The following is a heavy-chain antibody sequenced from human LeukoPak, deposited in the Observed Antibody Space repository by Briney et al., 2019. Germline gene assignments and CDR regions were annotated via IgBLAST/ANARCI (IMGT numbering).Heavy chain of an antibody. CDR3: AKDRWTEDLDY. J-gene: IGHJ4*02. V-gene: IGHV3-30*02. D-gene: IGHD2-15*01. CDR1: GFTFSSYA. CDR2: IRYDGSNK. Sequence: GRSLRLSCAASGFTFSSYAMHWVRQAPGKGLEWVAFIRYDGSNKYYADSVKGRFTISRDNSKNTLYLQMNSLRAEDTAVYYCAKDRWTEDLDYWGQGTLVTVSS.